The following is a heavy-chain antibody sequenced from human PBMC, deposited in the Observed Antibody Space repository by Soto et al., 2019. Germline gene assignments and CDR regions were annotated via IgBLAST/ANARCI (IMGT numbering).Heavy chain of an antibody. J-gene: IGHJ4*02. CDR2: ITYDGSKQ. V-gene: IGHV3-30*18. D-gene: IGHD3-10*01. Sequence: QVQLVESGGGVVQPGTSLRLSCAASGFIFGDYGLQWVRQAPGKGLEWVALITYDGSKQYYADSVKGRFTISRDNSKNTLYLQLTSLKPEDTAIYYCAKALRRWLAMYYLETWGQGTLVTVSS. CDR1: GFIFGDYG. CDR3: AKALRRWLAMYYLET.